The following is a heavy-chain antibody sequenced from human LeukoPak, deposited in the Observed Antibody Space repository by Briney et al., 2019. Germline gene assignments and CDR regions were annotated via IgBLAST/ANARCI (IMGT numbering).Heavy chain of an antibody. CDR2: INPNSGGT. J-gene: IGHJ5*02. CDR1: GYTFTGYY. D-gene: IGHD3-22*01. CDR3: ARDRGVVVITDWFDP. Sequence: ASVKVSCKASGYTFTGYYMHWVRQAPGQGLEWMGWINPNSGGTNYAQKFQGRVTMTRDTSISTAYMELSRLRSDDTAVYYCARDRGVVVITDWFDPWGQGTLVTVSP. V-gene: IGHV1-2*02.